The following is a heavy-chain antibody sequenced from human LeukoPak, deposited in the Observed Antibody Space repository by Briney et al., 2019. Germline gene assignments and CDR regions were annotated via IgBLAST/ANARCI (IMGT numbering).Heavy chain of an antibody. CDR1: GGTFSSYA. CDR2: INPNSGDT. D-gene: IGHD6-13*01. V-gene: IGHV1-2*02. J-gene: IGHJ4*02. CDR3: APSSSSLFYFNY. Sequence: GASVKVSCKASGGTFSSYAISWVRQAPGQGLEWMGWINPNSGDTLYGQKFQGRVTMTRDTSISTAYMELNRLRSDDTAVYYCAPSSSSLFYFNYWGQGTLVTVSS.